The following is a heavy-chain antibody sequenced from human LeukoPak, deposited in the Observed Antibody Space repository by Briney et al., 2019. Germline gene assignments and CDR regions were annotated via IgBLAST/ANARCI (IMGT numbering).Heavy chain of an antibody. D-gene: IGHD6-19*01. V-gene: IGHV4-59*01. CDR2: IYYSGST. CDR1: GGSISSYY. CDR3: ARVPRGAVAWIDP. Sequence: SETLSLTCTVSGGSISSYYWSWIRQPPGKGLEWIGYIYYSGSTNYNPSLKSRVTISVDTSKNQFSLKLSSVTAADTAVYYCARVPRGAVAWIDPWGQGTLVTVSS. J-gene: IGHJ5*02.